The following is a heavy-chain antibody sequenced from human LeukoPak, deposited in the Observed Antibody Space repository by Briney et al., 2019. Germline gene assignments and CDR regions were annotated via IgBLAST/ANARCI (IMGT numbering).Heavy chain of an antibody. Sequence: SETLSLTCVVSGGSISSTSYYWGWIRQPPGKGLEWIGSIYYSPSLKSRVTISVDTSKNQFSLKLSSVTAADTAVYYCARQLSGWYLYWFDPWGQGTLVTVSS. CDR2: IY. D-gene: IGHD6-19*01. CDR3: ARQLSGWYLYWFDP. V-gene: IGHV4-39*01. J-gene: IGHJ5*02. CDR1: GGSISSTSYY.